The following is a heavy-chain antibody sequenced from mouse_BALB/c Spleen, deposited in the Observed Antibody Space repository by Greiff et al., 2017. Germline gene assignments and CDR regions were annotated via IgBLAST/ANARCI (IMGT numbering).Heavy chain of an antibody. CDR3: ASTTVVFYWYFDV. D-gene: IGHD1-1*01. CDR1: GYSITSGYY. J-gene: IGHJ1*01. Sequence: ESGPGLVKPSQSLSLTCSVTGYSITSGYYWNWIRQFPGNKLEWMGYISYDGSNNYNPSLKNRISITRDTSKNQFFLKLNSVTTEDTATYYCASTTVVFYWYFDVWGAGTTVTVSS. V-gene: IGHV3-6*02. CDR2: ISYDGSN.